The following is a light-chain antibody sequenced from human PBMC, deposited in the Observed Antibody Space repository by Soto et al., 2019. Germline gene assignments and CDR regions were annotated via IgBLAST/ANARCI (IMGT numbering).Light chain of an antibody. CDR3: MQALQIPLYT. Sequence: DIVMTQSPLSLSVTPGEPASISCRSSQSLRHSNGYNYLDWYLEKPGQSPQLLIYLGSNRASGVPDRFSGSGSGTDFTLEISRVEAEDVVLYYCMQALQIPLYTFGQGTKLEIK. CDR2: LGS. J-gene: IGKJ2*01. V-gene: IGKV2-28*01. CDR1: QSLRHSNGYNY.